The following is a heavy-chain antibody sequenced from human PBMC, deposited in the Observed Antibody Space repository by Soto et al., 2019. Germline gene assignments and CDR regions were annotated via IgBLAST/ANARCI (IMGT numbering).Heavy chain of an antibody. CDR2: ISFTGDT. J-gene: IGHJ4*02. CDR1: GDYIIGGCYY. CDR3: SNGGHYSHRMI. Sequence: PSETKSVTCTVAGDYIIGGCYYWTWIRQPPGKGLEWIGYISFTGDTTYNPSLRSRVTIAMHTSKNQFSLKLTSATAADTALYYGSNGGHYSHRMIWAQGTLVSVSS. V-gene: IGHV4-61*01. D-gene: IGHD3-22*01.